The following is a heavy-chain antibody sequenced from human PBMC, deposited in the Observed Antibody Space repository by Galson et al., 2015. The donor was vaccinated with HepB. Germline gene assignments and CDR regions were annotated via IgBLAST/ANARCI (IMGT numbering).Heavy chain of an antibody. Sequence: CAISGDSVSSNTVGWNRIRQSPSRGLEWLGRTYYRSKWSNDYAESVQSRITINPDTSKNQISLQLNSVTPEDTAAYYCARSIHLGRGFDSWGQGTLVTVSS. J-gene: IGHJ5*01. V-gene: IGHV6-1*01. CDR1: GDSVSSNTVG. D-gene: IGHD7-27*01. CDR2: TYYRSKWSN. CDR3: ARSIHLGRGFDS.